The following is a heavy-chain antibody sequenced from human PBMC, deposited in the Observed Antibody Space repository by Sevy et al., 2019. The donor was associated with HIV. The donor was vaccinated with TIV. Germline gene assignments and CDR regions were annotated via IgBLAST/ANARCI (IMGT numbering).Heavy chain of an antibody. Sequence: GGSLRLSCAASGFTFSSYSMNWVRQAPGKGLEWVSDISSSSSTIYYADSVKGRFTISRDNAKNSLYLQMNSLRDEDTAVYYCARVHPDEHYFDYWGQRTLVTVSS. V-gene: IGHV3-48*02. CDR3: ARVHPDEHYFDY. J-gene: IGHJ4*02. CDR2: ISSSSSTI. CDR1: GFTFSSYS.